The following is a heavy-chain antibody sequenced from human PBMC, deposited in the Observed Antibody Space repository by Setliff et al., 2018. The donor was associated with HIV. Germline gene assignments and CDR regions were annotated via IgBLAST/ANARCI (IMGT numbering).Heavy chain of an antibody. Sequence: SETLSLTCSVFGGSISSGDYYWSWLRQHPGKGLEWIGYIYHSGTTYYNPSLASRVIISADTSGKRFSLQLNSVTAADTGVYFCARAPQDRTTWYFDLWGRGTLVTVSS. J-gene: IGHJ2*01. V-gene: IGHV4-31*03. CDR3: ARAPQDRTTWYFDL. D-gene: IGHD4-17*01. CDR2: IYHSGTT. CDR1: GGSISSGDYY.